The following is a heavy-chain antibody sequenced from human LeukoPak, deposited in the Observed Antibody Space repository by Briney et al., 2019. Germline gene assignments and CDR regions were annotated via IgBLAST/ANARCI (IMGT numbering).Heavy chain of an antibody. D-gene: IGHD6-13*01. Sequence: SCAASGYTFTSYGISWVRQAPGQGLEWMGWISAYNGNTNYAQKLQGRVTMTTDTSTSTAYMELRSLRSDDTAVYYCARVELSSSWYFDYYCYYMDVWGKGTTVTISS. CDR1: GYTFTSYG. CDR3: ARVELSSSWYFDYYCYYMDV. J-gene: IGHJ6*03. CDR2: ISAYNGNT. V-gene: IGHV1-18*01.